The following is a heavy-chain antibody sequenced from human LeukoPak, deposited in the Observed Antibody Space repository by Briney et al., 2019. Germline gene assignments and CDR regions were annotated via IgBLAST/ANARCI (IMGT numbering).Heavy chain of an antibody. V-gene: IGHV4-59*01. Sequence: SETLSLTCTVSGGSISSYYWSWIRQPPGKGLEWIGYIYYSGSTNYNPSLKSRVTISVDTSKNQFSLKLSSVTAADTAVYYCARTPSLIAASPYYFDYWGQGTLVTVSS. CDR3: ARTPSLIAASPYYFDY. CDR1: GGSISSYY. D-gene: IGHD6-13*01. CDR2: IYYSGST. J-gene: IGHJ4*02.